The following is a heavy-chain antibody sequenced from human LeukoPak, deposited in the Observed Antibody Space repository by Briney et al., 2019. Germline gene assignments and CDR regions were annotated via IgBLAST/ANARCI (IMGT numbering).Heavy chain of an antibody. Sequence: KPSETLSLTCTVSGGSISSGSYYWSWIRQPAGKGLEWIGRIFTSGSTKYNPSLKSRVTISVDTSKNQFSLKLSSVTAADTAVYYCARNGGIAAAEWFDPWGQGTLVTVSS. J-gene: IGHJ5*02. V-gene: IGHV4-61*02. CDR3: ARNGGIAAAEWFDP. CDR1: GGSISSGSYY. CDR2: IFTSGST. D-gene: IGHD6-13*01.